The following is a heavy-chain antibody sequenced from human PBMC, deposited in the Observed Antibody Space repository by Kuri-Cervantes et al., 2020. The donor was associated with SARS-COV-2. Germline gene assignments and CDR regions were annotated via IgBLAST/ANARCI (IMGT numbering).Heavy chain of an antibody. V-gene: IGHV1-24*01. CDR2: FDPEDGET. J-gene: IGHJ4*02. Sequence: ASVKVSCKVSGYTLSELSMHWVRQAPGKGLEWMGGFDPEDGETIYAQKFQGRVTMTRDTSTSTVYMELSSLRSEDTAVYYCARDLGYCSGGSCYTLIYWGQGTLVTVSS. CDR1: GYTLSELS. CDR3: ARDLGYCSGGSCYTLIY. D-gene: IGHD2-15*01.